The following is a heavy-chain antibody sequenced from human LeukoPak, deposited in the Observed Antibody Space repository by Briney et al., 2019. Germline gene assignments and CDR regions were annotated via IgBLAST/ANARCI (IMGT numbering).Heavy chain of an antibody. CDR1: GFTFSSYS. D-gene: IGHD2-15*01. V-gene: IGHV3-21*01. J-gene: IGHJ3*02. CDR2: ISSSSSYK. CDR3: ARDATAGYCSGGSCFDAFDI. Sequence: PGGSLRLSCAASGFTFSSYSTNWVRQAPGKGLEWVSSISSSSSYKYYADSVKGRFTISRDNAKNSLYLQMNSLRAEDTAVYYCARDATAGYCSGGSCFDAFDIWGQGTMVTVSS.